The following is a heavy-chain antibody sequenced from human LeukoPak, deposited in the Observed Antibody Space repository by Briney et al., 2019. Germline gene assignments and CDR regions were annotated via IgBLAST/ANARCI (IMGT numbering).Heavy chain of an antibody. CDR1: GGSFSGYY. Sequence: PSETLSLTCAVYGGSFSGYYWTWIRQPPGKGLEWIGEINHSGSTNYNPSLKSRVTISVDTSKIQFSLKLSSLTAADTAVYYCARTYYDILTGYYMPLDVWGQGTTVTVSS. V-gene: IGHV4-34*01. CDR2: INHSGST. CDR3: ARTYYDILTGYYMPLDV. J-gene: IGHJ6*02. D-gene: IGHD3-9*01.